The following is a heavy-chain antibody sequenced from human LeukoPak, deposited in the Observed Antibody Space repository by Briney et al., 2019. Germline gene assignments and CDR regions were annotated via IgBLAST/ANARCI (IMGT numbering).Heavy chain of an antibody. J-gene: IGHJ4*02. CDR1: GITVSTNY. V-gene: IGHV3-66*04. CDR2: IYSGGAT. D-gene: IGHD3-9*01. Sequence: GFLRLSCAASGITVSTNYMSWVRQAPGKGLEWVSIIYSGGATFYADSVKGRFTISRENSKNTLWLQMNSLRAEDTAVYYCARLHYDVLTGPFDYWGQGTLVTVSS. CDR3: ARLHYDVLTGPFDY.